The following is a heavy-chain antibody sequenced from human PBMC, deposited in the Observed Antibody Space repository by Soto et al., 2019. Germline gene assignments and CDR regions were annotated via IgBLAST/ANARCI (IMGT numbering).Heavy chain of an antibody. Sequence: EVQLVESGGGLVQPGGSLRLSCAASGFTFSSYSMNWVRQAPGKGLEWVSYISSRSSTIYYADSVKGRFTISRDNAKNSLYLQMNSLRAEDTAVYYCVREGYCSNTSCYLSPSDIWGQGTMVTVSS. D-gene: IGHD2-2*01. CDR1: GFTFSSYS. J-gene: IGHJ3*02. CDR3: VREGYCSNTSCYLSPSDI. CDR2: ISSRSSTI. V-gene: IGHV3-48*01.